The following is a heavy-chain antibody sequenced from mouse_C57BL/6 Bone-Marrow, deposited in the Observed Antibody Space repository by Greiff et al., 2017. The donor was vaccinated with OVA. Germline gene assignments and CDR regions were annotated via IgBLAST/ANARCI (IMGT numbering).Heavy chain of an antibody. D-gene: IGHD1-1*01. CDR1: GYAFTNYL. V-gene: IGHV1-54*01. Sequence: QVQLQQSGAELVRPGTSVKVSCKASGYAFTNYLIEWVKQRPGQGLEWIGVINPGSGGTNYNEKFKGKATLTADKSSSTAYMQLSSLTSEDSAVYFCARRRGYYGSSYVGYFDYWGQVTTLTVSS. CDR3: ARRRGYYGSSYVGYFDY. J-gene: IGHJ2*01. CDR2: INPGSGGT.